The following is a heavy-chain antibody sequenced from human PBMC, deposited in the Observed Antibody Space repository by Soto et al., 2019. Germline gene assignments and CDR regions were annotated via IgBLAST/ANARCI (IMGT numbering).Heavy chain of an antibody. V-gene: IGHV1-69*01. D-gene: IGHD2-8*01. CDR3: GRFCTNTKCRGGYYLDL. J-gene: IGHJ5*02. CDR2: IILALGTP. CDR1: GDSFTNYA. Sequence: QVLLVQSGAEMKQPGSSVSVSCRASGDSFTNYAFTWVRQAPGQGPEWLGGIILALGTPHYSQRFQGRLTITADESSSTVYMELGSLRIGGTAVYYWGRFCTNTKCRGGYYLDLWGQGTLPTVSS.